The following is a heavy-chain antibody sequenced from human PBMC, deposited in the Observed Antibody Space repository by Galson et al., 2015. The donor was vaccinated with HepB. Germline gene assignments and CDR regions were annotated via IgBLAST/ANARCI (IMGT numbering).Heavy chain of an antibody. CDR2: INPNSGGT. Sequence: SVKVSCKASGYTFTGYYMHWVRQAPGQGLEWMGWINPNSGGTNYAQKFQGRVTMTRDTSISTAYMELSRLRSDDTAVYYCARISLVEDIVVGGWFDYWGQGTLVTVSS. V-gene: IGHV1-2*02. CDR3: ARISLVEDIVVGGWFDY. D-gene: IGHD2-15*01. CDR1: GYTFTGYY. J-gene: IGHJ5*01.